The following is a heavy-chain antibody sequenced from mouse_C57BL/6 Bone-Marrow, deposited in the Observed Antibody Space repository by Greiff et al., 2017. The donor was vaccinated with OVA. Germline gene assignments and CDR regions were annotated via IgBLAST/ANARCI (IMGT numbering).Heavy chain of an antibody. D-gene: IGHD2-1*01. V-gene: IGHV1-81*01. CDR2: IYPRSGNT. Sequence: VKLQQSGAELARPGASVKLSCKASGYTFTSYGISWVKQRTGQGLEWIGEIYPRSGNTYYNEKFKGKATLTADKSSSTAYMELRSLTSEDSAVYFCAPIYYGNYEFAYWGQGTLVTVSA. J-gene: IGHJ3*01. CDR3: APIYYGNYEFAY. CDR1: GYTFTSYG.